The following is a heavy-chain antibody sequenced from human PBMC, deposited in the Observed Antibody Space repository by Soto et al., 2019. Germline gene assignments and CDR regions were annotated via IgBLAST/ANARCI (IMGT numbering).Heavy chain of an antibody. CDR1: GYTFTSYA. D-gene: IGHD2-2*02. CDR2: IHGGNGSG. Sequence: GASVKVSCKASGYTFTSYAMHWVRQAPGQGLERLGWIHGGNGSGRSSHKFQGRVTLTRDTSASTAYMELSSLRSEDTAVYYCAKSATVPAAIAYWGQGTLVTVSS. CDR3: AKSATVPAAIAY. J-gene: IGHJ4*02. V-gene: IGHV1-3*01.